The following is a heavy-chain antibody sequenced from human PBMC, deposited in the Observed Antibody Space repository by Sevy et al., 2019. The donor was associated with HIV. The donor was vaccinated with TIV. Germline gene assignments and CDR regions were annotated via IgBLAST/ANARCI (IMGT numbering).Heavy chain of an antibody. CDR3: ARLGYCRGGTCFSGFYYAMDV. J-gene: IGHJ6*02. V-gene: IGHV3-53*01. Sequence: GGSLRLSCAVSGFTLTNEFFSWVRQAPGKGLEWVAVVYSGGATYYADSVKGRFTISRDKSKSTPYLQMKSLRAEDTAVYYCARLGYCRGGTCFSGFYYAMDVWGQGTTVTVSS. D-gene: IGHD2-15*01. CDR2: VYSGGAT. CDR1: GFTLTNEF.